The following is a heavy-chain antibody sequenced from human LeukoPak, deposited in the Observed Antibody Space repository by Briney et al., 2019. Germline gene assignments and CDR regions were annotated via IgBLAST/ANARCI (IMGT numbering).Heavy chain of an antibody. CDR3: ARESLSDALDI. Sequence: AGGSLRLSCAASGFTFDDYGMSWVRQAPGKGLEWVSGISWDASSTYYADSVKGRFTISRDNSKNSLYLQMNSLRTEDTALYYCARESLSDALDIWGQGTMVTVSS. CDR1: GFTFDDYG. V-gene: IGHV3-43*02. D-gene: IGHD3-10*01. J-gene: IGHJ3*02. CDR2: ISWDASST.